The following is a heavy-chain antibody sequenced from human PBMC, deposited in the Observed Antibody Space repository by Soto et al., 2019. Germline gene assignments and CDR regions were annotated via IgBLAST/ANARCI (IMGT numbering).Heavy chain of an antibody. CDR1: GFVVTDYY. Sequence: GGSLRLSCAASGFVVTDYYMSWVRQAPGKGLEWVAVFLIGGDTHYGESVKGRFTISRDNSKNTLYLQMNSLRAEDTAVYYCAREPLWSGPLPLDAFDLCGQGTMVTVSS. D-gene: IGHD3-3*01. V-gene: IGHV3-53*01. CDR2: FLIGGDT. CDR3: AREPLWSGPLPLDAFDL. J-gene: IGHJ3*01.